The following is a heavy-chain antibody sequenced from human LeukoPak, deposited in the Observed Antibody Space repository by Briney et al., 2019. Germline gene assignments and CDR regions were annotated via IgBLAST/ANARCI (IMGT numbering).Heavy chain of an antibody. J-gene: IGHJ5*02. D-gene: IGHD3-22*01. Sequence: PGGSLRLSCAASGFTFSSYGMHWVRQAPGKGLEWVAFIRYDGSNKYYADSVKGRFTISRDNAKNSLYLQMNSLRAEDTAVYYCARAPPSSGYYYYWFDPWGQGTLVTVSS. CDR3: ARAPPSSGYYYYWFDP. CDR2: IRYDGSNK. V-gene: IGHV3-30*02. CDR1: GFTFSSYG.